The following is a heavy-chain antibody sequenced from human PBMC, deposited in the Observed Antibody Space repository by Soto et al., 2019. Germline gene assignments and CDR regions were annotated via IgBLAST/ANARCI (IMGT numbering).Heavy chain of an antibody. V-gene: IGHV3-23*01. CDR2: ISGSGGST. CDR1: GVTFSSYA. J-gene: IGHJ4*02. D-gene: IGHD3-16*02. CDR3: ANFPIRRIFSQRNITFGGVIVPRAFDY. Sequence: TGGSLRLSCASSGVTFSSYAMSLVRQAPGKGLEWVSAISGSGGSTYYADSVKGRFTISRDNSKNTLYLQMNSLRAEDTAVYYCANFPIRRIFSQRNITFGGVIVPRAFDYWGQGTLVTVSS.